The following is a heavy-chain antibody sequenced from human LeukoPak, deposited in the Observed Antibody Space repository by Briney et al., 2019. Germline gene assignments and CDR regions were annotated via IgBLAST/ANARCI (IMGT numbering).Heavy chain of an antibody. CDR3: ARTTAAIMSPFYFDL. V-gene: IGHV4-39*01. Sequence: SETLSLTCAVSRGSITSYDHYWGWIRQPPGKGLEWVGSFYYSGSSYYNPSLRSRITISVDTSKNQFSLNLRSVTAADTAVYYCARTTAAIMSPFYFDLWGRGTLVTVSS. D-gene: IGHD5-24*01. J-gene: IGHJ2*01. CDR2: FYYSGSS. CDR1: RGSITSYDHY.